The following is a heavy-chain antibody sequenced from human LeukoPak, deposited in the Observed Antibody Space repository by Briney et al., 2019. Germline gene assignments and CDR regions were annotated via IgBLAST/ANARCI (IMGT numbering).Heavy chain of an antibody. CDR2: IYYSGST. Sequence: SETLSLTCTVSGDSISSSSYYWGWIRQPPGKGLEWIGSIYYSGSTYYNPSLKSRVTISVDTSKNQFSLKVNSVTAADTAVYYCARVWDYYYYMDVWGKGTTVTVSS. CDR3: ARVWDYYYYMDV. J-gene: IGHJ6*03. V-gene: IGHV4-39*01. CDR1: GDSISSSSYY. D-gene: IGHD3-16*01.